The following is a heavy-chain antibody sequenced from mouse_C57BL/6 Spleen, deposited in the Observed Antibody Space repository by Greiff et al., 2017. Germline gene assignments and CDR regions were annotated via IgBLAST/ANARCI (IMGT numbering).Heavy chain of an antibody. CDR2: IWSDGST. CDR3: ARHAATDWYFDV. J-gene: IGHJ1*03. V-gene: IGHV2-6-1*01. D-gene: IGHD6-1*01. CDR1: GFSLTSYG. Sequence: VQLQQSGPGLVAPSQSLSITCTVSGFSLTSYGVHWVRQPPGKGLEWLVVIWSDGSTTYNSALKSRLSISKDNSKSQVFLKMNSLQTDDTAMNYCARHAATDWYFDVWGTGTTVTVSS.